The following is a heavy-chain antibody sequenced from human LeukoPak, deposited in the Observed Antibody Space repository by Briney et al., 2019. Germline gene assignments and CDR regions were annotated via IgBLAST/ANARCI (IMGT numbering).Heavy chain of an antibody. Sequence: ASVKVSCKASGCTFTSYAMNWVRQAPGQGLEWMGWINTNTGNPTYAQGFTGRFVFSLDTSVSTAYLQISSLKAEDTAVYYCARGRYDILTGRPALTEFDPWGQGTLVTVSS. D-gene: IGHD3-9*01. J-gene: IGHJ5*02. CDR2: INTNTGNP. V-gene: IGHV7-4-1*02. CDR1: GCTFTSYA. CDR3: ARGRYDILTGRPALTEFDP.